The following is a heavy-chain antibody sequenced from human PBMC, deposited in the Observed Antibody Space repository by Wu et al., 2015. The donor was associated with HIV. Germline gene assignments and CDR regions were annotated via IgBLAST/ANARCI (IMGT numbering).Heavy chain of an antibody. J-gene: IGHJ4*02. D-gene: IGHD6-19*01. CDR1: GKTYNA. Sequence: QVQLVQSGAEVEKPGSSVKISCKASGKTYNAINWVRQAPGQGLEWMGGIIALFGTTDYAQIFQGRVTITTDESTSTAYMRLSSLRSEDTAVYYCASPRSPGYSSAWPTYFDYWGQGTLVTVSS. CDR3: ASPRSPGYSSAWPTYFDY. V-gene: IGHV1-69*05. CDR2: IIALFGTT.